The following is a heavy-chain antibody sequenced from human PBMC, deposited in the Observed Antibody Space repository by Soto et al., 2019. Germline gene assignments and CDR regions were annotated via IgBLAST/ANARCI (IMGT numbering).Heavy chain of an antibody. CDR2: IYHSGST. CDR1: GGSISSGGYS. V-gene: IGHV4-30-2*02. CDR3: ARLGVRGASPRPFDY. Sequence: SETLSLTCAVSGGSISSGGYSWSWIRQPPGKGLEWIGYIYHSGSTYYNPSLKSRVTISVDRSKNQFSLKLSSVTAADTAVYYCARLGVRGASPRPFDYWGQGTLVTVSS. J-gene: IGHJ4*02. D-gene: IGHD3-10*01.